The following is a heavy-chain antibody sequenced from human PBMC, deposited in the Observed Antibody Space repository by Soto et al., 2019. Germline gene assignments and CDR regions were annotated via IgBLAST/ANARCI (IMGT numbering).Heavy chain of an antibody. V-gene: IGHV6-1*01. Sequence: PSQALSLTCDISGDSVSSHSSTWNWIRQSPSRGLGWLGRTYYRSKWYNDYAVSVKSRITISPDTSNNQLSLQLNSVTPDDPAVNNCVRVIGNWWLASWGEGTLVSVPS. D-gene: IGHD2-8*02. J-gene: IGHJ4*02. CDR2: TYYRSKWYN. CDR1: GDSVSSHSST. CDR3: VRVIGNWWLAS.